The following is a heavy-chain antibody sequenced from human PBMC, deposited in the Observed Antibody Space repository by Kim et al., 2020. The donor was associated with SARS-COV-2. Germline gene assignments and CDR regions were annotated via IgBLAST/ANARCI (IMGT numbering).Heavy chain of an antibody. J-gene: IGHJ3*02. CDR2: VYFSGST. V-gene: IGHV4-39*07. CDR3: ARRLSSGYYSDPFDM. D-gene: IGHD3-22*01. CDR1: GVSITTSRFY. Sequence: SETLSLTCTVSGVSITTSRFYWAWVRQPPGKGLEWIGNVYFSGSTLYNPALKSRVTLSVDTSNNQLSLKLRSVSAADTAFYYCARRLSSGYYSDPFDMWG.